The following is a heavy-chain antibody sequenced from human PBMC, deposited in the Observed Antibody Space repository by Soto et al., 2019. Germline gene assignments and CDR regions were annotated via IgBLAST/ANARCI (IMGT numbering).Heavy chain of an antibody. V-gene: IGHV3-33*01. J-gene: IGHJ4*02. D-gene: IGHD3-22*01. CDR3: VMGDHYDISGSFLDY. Sequence: QVKLVESGGGVVQPGRSLRLSCGASGFTFRDYGMHWVRQAPGKGLEWVAVIWYNGGNKYYGDSVKGRFTISRDNSMNALYLQMNSLRGEDTAVYYCVMGDHYDISGSFLDYWGQGTLVTVSS. CDR2: IWYNGGNK. CDR1: GFTFRDYG.